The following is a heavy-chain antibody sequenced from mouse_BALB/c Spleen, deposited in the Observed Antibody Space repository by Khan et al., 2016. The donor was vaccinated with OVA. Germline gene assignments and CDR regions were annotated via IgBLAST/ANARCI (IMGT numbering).Heavy chain of an antibody. CDR3: ARRGLRWDFDY. V-gene: IGHV1-7*01. D-gene: IGHD1-1*01. CDR1: GYTFINYW. Sequence: VQLQQSGAELAKPGASVKMSCKASGYTFINYWILWVKQRPGQGLEWIGYITPSTGYTEYNQNFKDKATLTADKSSSTAYMQLSSLTSEDSAVYDCARRGLRWDFDYWGQGTTLTVSS. CDR2: ITPSTGYT. J-gene: IGHJ2*01.